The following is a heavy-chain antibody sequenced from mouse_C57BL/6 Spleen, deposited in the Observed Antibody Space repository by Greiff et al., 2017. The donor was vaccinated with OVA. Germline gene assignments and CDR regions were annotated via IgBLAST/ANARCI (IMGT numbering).Heavy chain of an antibody. Sequence: VQLQQPGAELVKPGASVKLSCKASGYTFPSYWMHWVKQRPGRGLEWIGMIDPNSGGTKYNEKFKSKATLTVDKPSSTAYMQLSSLTSEVSAVYYCARGGYDDDAAWFAYWGQGTLVTVSA. V-gene: IGHV1-72*01. J-gene: IGHJ3*01. CDR1: GYTFPSYW. CDR2: IDPNSGGT. CDR3: ARGGYDDDAAWFAY. D-gene: IGHD2-4*01.